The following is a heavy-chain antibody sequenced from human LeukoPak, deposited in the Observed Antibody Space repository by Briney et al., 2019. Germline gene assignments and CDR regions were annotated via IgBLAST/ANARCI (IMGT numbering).Heavy chain of an antibody. D-gene: IGHD2-8*01. J-gene: IGHJ4*02. CDR3: ARGPRIVLMVYAIKSLDY. V-gene: IGHV4-34*01. CDR1: GGSFSGYY. CDR2: INHSGST. Sequence: SETLSLTCAVYGGSFSGYYWSWIRQPPRKGPEWIGEINHSGSTNYNPSLKSRVTISVDTSKTQFSLKLSSVTAADTAVYYCARGPRIVLMVYAIKSLDYWGQGTLVTVSS.